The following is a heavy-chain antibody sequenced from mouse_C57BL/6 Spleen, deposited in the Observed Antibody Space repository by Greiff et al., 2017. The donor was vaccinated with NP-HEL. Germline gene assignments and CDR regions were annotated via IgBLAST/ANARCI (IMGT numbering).Heavy chain of an antibody. V-gene: IGHV1-26*01. CDR2: INPNNGGT. CDR1: GYTFTDYY. D-gene: IGHD1-1*01. Sequence: EVQLQQSGPELVKPGASVKISCKASGYTFTDYYMNWVKQSHGKSLEWIGDINPNNGGTSYNQKFKGKATLTVDKSSSTAYMELRSLTSEDSAVYYCARWDYGSSYNAMDYWGQGTSVTVSS. CDR3: ARWDYGSSYNAMDY. J-gene: IGHJ4*01.